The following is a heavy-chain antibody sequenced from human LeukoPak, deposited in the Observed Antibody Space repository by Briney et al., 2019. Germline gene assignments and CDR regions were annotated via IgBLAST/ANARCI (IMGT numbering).Heavy chain of an antibody. Sequence: GGSLRLSCAASGFTFSSYEMNWVRQAPGKGLEWVSYISSSGSTIYYADSVKGRFTISRDNAKNSLYLQMNSLRAEDTAVYYCARDLFNRGYCSSTSCYGVDYWGQGTLVTVSS. V-gene: IGHV3-48*03. J-gene: IGHJ4*02. CDR3: ARDLFNRGYCSSTSCYGVDY. D-gene: IGHD2-2*01. CDR1: GFTFSSYE. CDR2: ISSSGSTI.